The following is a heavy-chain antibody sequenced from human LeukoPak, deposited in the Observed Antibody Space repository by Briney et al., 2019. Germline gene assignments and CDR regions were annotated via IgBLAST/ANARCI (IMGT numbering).Heavy chain of an antibody. CDR1: GGSISSGGYY. CDR3: ARETDPTVTTAEQGWFDP. CDR2: IYYSGST. V-gene: IGHV4-31*03. Sequence: SETLSLTCTVSGGSISSGGYYWSWIRQHPGKGLEWIGYIYYSGSTYYNPSLKSRVTISVDTSKNQFSLKLSSVTAADTAVYYCARETDPTVTTAEQGWFDPWGQGTLVTVSS. J-gene: IGHJ5*02. D-gene: IGHD4-17*01.